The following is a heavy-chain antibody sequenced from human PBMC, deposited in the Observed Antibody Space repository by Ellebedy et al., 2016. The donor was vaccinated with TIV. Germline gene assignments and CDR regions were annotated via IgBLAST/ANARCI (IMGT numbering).Heavy chain of an antibody. Sequence: PGGSLRLSCAASGFHFSSYVMPCVRQAPGKGLEWLAVIWYVGNNKYYADSVKGRFPISRDNSKNTLFLQMNSLREEDTAVYYCATDLSDAKDRYGMHVWGQGTTVTVSS. D-gene: IGHD3-16*02. J-gene: IGHJ6*02. CDR2: IWYVGNNK. CDR1: GFHFSSYV. V-gene: IGHV3-33*01. CDR3: ATDLSDAKDRYGMHV.